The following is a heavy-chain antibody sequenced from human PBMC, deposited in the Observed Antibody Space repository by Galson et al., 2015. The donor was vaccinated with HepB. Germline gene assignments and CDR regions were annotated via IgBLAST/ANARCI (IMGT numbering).Heavy chain of an antibody. Sequence: VSCKASGYTFTNYGFTWVRQAPGQGLEWMGWIGAYNGDTRYAPKMQGRVTLTADTSTSTAYMELRSLRSDDTAVYYCARTTKIHYYYAMDVWGQGATVTVSS. CDR2: IGAYNGDT. CDR3: ARTTKIHYYYAMDV. CDR1: GYTFTNYG. D-gene: IGHD1-1*01. J-gene: IGHJ6*02. V-gene: IGHV1-18*04.